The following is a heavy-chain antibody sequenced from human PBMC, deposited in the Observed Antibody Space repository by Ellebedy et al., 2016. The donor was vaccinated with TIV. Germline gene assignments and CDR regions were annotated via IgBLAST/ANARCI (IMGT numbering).Heavy chain of an antibody. Sequence: PGGSLRLSCAASGFTFRSYAMHRVRQAPGKELEWVAVISYDGSNKYYADSVKGRFTISRDNFKDTLHLHMSNLGAEDTAIYFCAKLAGGLYWHFDVWGRGVLVTVSS. CDR2: ISYDGSNK. CDR3: AKLAGGLYWHFDV. CDR1: GFTFRSYA. V-gene: IGHV3-30-3*02. D-gene: IGHD3-16*01. J-gene: IGHJ2*01.